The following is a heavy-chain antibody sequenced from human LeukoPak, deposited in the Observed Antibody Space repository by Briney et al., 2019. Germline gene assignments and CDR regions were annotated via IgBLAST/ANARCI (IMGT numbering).Heavy chain of an antibody. CDR3: ASGREYCSGGSCYSSDDAFDI. V-gene: IGHV1-2*02. J-gene: IGHJ3*02. D-gene: IGHD2-15*01. CDR2: INPNSGGT. Sequence: GASVKVSCKASGYTXTGYYMHWVRQAPGQGLEWMEWINPNSGGTNYAQKFQGRVTMTRDTSISTAYMELSRLRSDDTAVYYCASGREYCSGGSCYSSDDAFDIWGQGTMVTVSS. CDR1: GYTXTGYY.